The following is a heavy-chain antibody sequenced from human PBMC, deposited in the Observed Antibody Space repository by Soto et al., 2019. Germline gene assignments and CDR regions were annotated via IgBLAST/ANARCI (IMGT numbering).Heavy chain of an antibody. V-gene: IGHV1-3*01. D-gene: IGHD2-15*01. J-gene: IGHJ4*02. CDR3: ARDPPAKREYYFDY. Sequence: KFQGRVTITRDTSASTAYMELSSLRSEDTAVYYCARDPPAKREYYFDYWGQGTLVTVSS.